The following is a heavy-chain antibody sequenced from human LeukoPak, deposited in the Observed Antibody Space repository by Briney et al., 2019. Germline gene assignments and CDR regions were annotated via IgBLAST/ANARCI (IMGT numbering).Heavy chain of an antibody. J-gene: IGHJ4*02. CDR3: AKVVGYYDSSGNDY. Sequence: PGGSLRLSCAASGFTLSSYGMNWVRQAPGKGLEWVSGISGSGGSTYYADSVKGRFTISRDNSKNTLYLQMNSLRAEDTAVYYCAKVVGYYDSSGNDYWGQGTLVTVSS. CDR2: ISGSGGST. D-gene: IGHD3-22*01. CDR1: GFTLSSYG. V-gene: IGHV3-23*01.